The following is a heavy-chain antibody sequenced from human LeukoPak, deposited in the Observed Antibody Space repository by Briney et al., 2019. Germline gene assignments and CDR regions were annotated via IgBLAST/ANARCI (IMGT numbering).Heavy chain of an antibody. V-gene: IGHV3-30*02. D-gene: IGHD3-10*01. Sequence: PGGSLRLSCAASGFIFSTYGMYWVRQAPGKGLEWVAFIRHDGSIKNYADSVKGRSTISRDNSKNTLYLQMNSLRAEDTAVYYCAKGQDLLWFGEPIYYFDYWGQGTLVTVSS. J-gene: IGHJ4*02. CDR1: GFIFSTYG. CDR2: IRHDGSIK. CDR3: AKGQDLLWFGEPIYYFDY.